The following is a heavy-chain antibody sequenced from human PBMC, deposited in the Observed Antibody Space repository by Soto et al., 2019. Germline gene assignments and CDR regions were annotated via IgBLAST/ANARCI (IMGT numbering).Heavy chain of an antibody. CDR2: IIPIFGTA. D-gene: IGHD5-18*01. CDR1: GGTFSSYA. Sequence: QVQLVQSGAEVKKPGSSVKVSCKSSGGTFSSYAISWVRQAPGQGLEWMGGIIPIFGTADYAQKFQGRVTITANESTSTAYLELSSLNSEATAVYYGASSAMDHYYYGMDVWGQGTTVTVSS. J-gene: IGHJ6*02. CDR3: ASSAMDHYYYGMDV. V-gene: IGHV1-69*12.